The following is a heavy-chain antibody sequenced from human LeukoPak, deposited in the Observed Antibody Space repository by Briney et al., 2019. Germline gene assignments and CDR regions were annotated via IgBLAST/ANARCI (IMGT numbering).Heavy chain of an antibody. CDR1: GYTFTSDY. CDR2: INTSGGST. J-gene: IGHJ4*02. V-gene: IGHV1-46*01. CDR3: ARERGYDFWSGYLFDY. D-gene: IGHD3-3*01. Sequence: ASVKVSCKASGYTFTSDYMHWVRQAPGQGLEWMGIINTSGGSTSYAQKFQGRVTMTRDTSTRIVYMELSSLRSEDTAVYYCARERGYDFWSGYLFDYWGQGTLVTVSS.